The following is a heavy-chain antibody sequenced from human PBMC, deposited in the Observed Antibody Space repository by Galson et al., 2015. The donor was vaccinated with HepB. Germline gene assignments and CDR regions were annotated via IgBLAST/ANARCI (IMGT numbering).Heavy chain of an antibody. CDR3: ARDHPLITVAGFDY. Sequence: SLRLSCAASGFTFSSSGMNWVRQAPGKGLEWVSYISSGSSTKYYADSVKGRFTISRDNAKNSLYLQMNSLRDEDTAVYYCARDHPLITVAGFDYWGQGTLVTVSS. D-gene: IGHD6-19*01. CDR2: ISSGSSTK. V-gene: IGHV3-48*02. CDR1: GFTFSSSG. J-gene: IGHJ4*02.